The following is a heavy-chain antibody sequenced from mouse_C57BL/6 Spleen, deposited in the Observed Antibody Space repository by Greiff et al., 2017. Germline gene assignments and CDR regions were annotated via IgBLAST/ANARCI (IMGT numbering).Heavy chain of an antibody. D-gene: IGHD1-1*02. Sequence: QVQLQQSGPELVKPGASVKISCKASGYAFSSSWMNWVKQRPGKGLEWIGRIYPGDGGTNYNGKFKGKATLTVDKSSSTAYMQLSSLTSEDSAVYFCARNKVGPMDYWGQGTSVTVSS. V-gene: IGHV1-82*01. J-gene: IGHJ4*01. CDR3: ARNKVGPMDY. CDR1: GYAFSSSW. CDR2: IYPGDGGT.